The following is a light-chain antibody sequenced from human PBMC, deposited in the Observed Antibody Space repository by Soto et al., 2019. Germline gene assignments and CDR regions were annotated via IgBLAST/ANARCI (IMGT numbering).Light chain of an antibody. CDR3: QQYNNWPPT. CDR2: FAS. V-gene: IGKV3D-15*01. CDR1: QSVSTN. J-gene: IGKJ1*01. Sequence: VMTQSPATLSVSPGERAALSCRASQSVSTNLAWYQQKPGQPPRLLIYFASIRAAGIPARFSGSGSGTEFTLTISSLQSEDFAVYYCQQYNNWPPTFGQGTKVDIK.